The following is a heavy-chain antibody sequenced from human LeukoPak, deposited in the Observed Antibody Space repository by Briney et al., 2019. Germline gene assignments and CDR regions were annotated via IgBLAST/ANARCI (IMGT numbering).Heavy chain of an antibody. Sequence: GASVKVSCKASGYTFTNYYMHWVRQAPGQGLEWMGIINPRGGSTRYAQKFQGRVTMTRDTSTNTVYMELSSLRSEDTAVYYCARDGSTDTAMVYLDYWGQGTLVTVSS. CDR1: GYTFTNYY. D-gene: IGHD5-18*01. V-gene: IGHV1-46*01. J-gene: IGHJ4*02. CDR3: ARDGSTDTAMVYLDY. CDR2: INPRGGST.